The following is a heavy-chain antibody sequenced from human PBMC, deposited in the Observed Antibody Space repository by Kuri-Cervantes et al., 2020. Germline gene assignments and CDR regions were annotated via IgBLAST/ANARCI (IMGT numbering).Heavy chain of an antibody. J-gene: IGHJ4*02. CDR3: AHLAQGYFDY. CDR2: IRYDGSNK. V-gene: IGHV3-30*02. CDR1: GFTFSSYG. Sequence: GESLKISCAASGFTFSSYGMHWVRQAPGKGLEWVAFIRYDGSNKYYADSVKGRFTISRDNSKNTLYLQMNSLRAEDTAVYYCAHLAQGYFDYWGQGTLVTVSS.